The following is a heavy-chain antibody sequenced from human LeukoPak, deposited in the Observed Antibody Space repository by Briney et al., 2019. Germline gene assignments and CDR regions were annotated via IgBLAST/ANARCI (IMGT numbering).Heavy chain of an antibody. J-gene: IGHJ4*02. D-gene: IGHD3-10*01. V-gene: IGHV3-21*01. Sequence: GGSLRLSCAASGFTFSSYSMNWVRQAPGKGLEWVSSISSSSSYIYYADSVKGRFTISRDNAKNSLYLQMNSLRAEDTAVYYCARGQRITMVRGVIKDFDYWGQGTLVTVSS. CDR1: GFTFSSYS. CDR2: ISSSSSYI. CDR3: ARGQRITMVRGVIKDFDY.